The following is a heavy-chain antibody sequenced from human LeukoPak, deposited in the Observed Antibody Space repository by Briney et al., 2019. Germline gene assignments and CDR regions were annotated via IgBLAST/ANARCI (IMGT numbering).Heavy chain of an antibody. Sequence: SQTLSLTCAISGDSVSSNSAAWNWIRQSPSRDLEWLGRTYYRSKWYNDYAVSVKSRITINPDTSKDQFSLQLNSVTPEDTAVYYCARVVGGSYYPYFDYWGQGTLVTVSS. CDR1: GDSVSSNSAA. D-gene: IGHD1-26*01. V-gene: IGHV6-1*01. CDR2: TYYRSKWYN. J-gene: IGHJ4*02. CDR3: ARVVGGSYYPYFDY.